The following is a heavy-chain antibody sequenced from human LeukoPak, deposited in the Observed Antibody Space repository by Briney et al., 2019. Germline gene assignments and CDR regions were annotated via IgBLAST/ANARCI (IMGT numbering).Heavy chain of an antibody. CDR2: ITPFNGNT. Sequence: ASVKVSCKASGYTFTYRYLHWVRQAPGQALEWMGWITPFNGNTNYAQKFQDRVTITRDRSMSTAYMELSSLRSEDTAMYYCASSGIRGNYYYMDVWGKGTTVTVS. V-gene: IGHV1-45*02. J-gene: IGHJ6*03. CDR3: ASSGIRGNYYYMDV. CDR1: GYTFTYRY. D-gene: IGHD2-15*01.